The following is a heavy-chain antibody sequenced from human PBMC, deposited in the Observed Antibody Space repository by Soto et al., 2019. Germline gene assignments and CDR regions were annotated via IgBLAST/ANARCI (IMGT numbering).Heavy chain of an antibody. CDR3: ARHAYYYDSSGYYYYFDY. Sequence: PGESLKISCKGSGYSFTSYWIGWVRQMPGKGLEWMGIIYPGDSDTRYSPPFQGQVTISADKSISTAYLQWSSLKASDTALFYCARHAYYYDSSGYYYYFDYWGQGTLVTVSS. CDR2: IYPGDSDT. CDR1: GYSFTSYW. D-gene: IGHD3-22*01. V-gene: IGHV5-51*01. J-gene: IGHJ4*02.